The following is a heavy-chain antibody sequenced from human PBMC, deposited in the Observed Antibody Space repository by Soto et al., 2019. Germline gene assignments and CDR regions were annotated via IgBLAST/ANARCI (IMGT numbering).Heavy chain of an antibody. CDR2: ISSSSSYI. CDR1: GFTFSSYS. V-gene: IGHV3-21*01. CDR3: ARVTPGLPYYGMDV. Sequence: SLRLSCAASGFTFSSYSMNWVRQAPGKGLEWVSSISSSSSYIYYADSVKGRFTISRDNAKNSLYLQMNSLRAEDTAVYYCARVTPGLPYYGMDVWGQGTTVTVSS. D-gene: IGHD2-15*01. J-gene: IGHJ6*02.